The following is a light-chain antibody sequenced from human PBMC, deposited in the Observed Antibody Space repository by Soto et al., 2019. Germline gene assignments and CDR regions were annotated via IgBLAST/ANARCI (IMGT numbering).Light chain of an antibody. J-gene: IGKJ5*01. CDR1: ESISSTN. CDR3: QQYGSSLIT. CDR2: AAS. V-gene: IGKV3-20*01. Sequence: EIVLTHSPGTLSLSPGERATLSCRASESISSTNLGWYQQKPGQAPRLLIYAASSRATGIPVRFSGSGSGTDFTLTISRLEPEDFAVYYCQQYGSSLITFGQGTRLEI.